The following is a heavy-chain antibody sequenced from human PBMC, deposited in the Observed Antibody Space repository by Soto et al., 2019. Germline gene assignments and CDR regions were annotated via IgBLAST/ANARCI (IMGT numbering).Heavy chain of an antibody. V-gene: IGHV4-39*01. D-gene: IGHD3-3*01. CDR3: ARRGALYYTATTAIDT. J-gene: IGHJ3*02. CDR1: GGSISSSSYY. CDR2: IYYSGST. Sequence: SETLSLTCTVSGGSISSSSYYWGWIRQPPGKGLEWIGSIYYSGSTYYNPSLKSRVTISVDTSKNQFSLKLSSVTAADTAVYYCARRGALYYTATTAIDTWGQ.